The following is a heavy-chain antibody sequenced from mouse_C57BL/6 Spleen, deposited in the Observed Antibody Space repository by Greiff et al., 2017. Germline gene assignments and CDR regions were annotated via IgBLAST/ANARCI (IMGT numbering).Heavy chain of an antibody. CDR2: IYPGDGDT. D-gene: IGHD1-1*01. J-gene: IGHJ2*01. V-gene: IGHV1-82*01. CDR1: GYAFSSSW. CDR3: ARGDYGSSYGY. Sequence: VQLQESGPELVKPGASVKISCKASGYAFSSSWMNWVKQRPGKGLEWIGRIYPGDGDTNYNGKFKGKATLTADKSSSTAYMQLSSLTSEDSAVYFCARGDYGSSYGYWGKGTTLTVSS.